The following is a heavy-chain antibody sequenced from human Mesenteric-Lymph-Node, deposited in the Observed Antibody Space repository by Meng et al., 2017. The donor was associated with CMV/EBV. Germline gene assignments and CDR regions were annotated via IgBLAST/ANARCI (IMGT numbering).Heavy chain of an antibody. J-gene: IGHJ5*02. V-gene: IGHV1-18*01. CDR3: AREKKRGGSYSGWFDP. Sequence: ASVKVSCKASGYTFTSYGISWVRQAPGQGLEWMGWISAYNGNTNYAQKLQGRVTMTTDTSTSTAYMELRSLRSDDTAVYHCAREKKRGGSYSGWFDPWGQGTLVTVSS. CDR2: ISAYNGNT. D-gene: IGHD1-26*01. CDR1: GYTFTSYG.